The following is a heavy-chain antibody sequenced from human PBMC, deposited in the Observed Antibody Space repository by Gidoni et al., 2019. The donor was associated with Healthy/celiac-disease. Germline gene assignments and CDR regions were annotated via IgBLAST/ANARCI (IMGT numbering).Heavy chain of an antibody. V-gene: IGHV1-69*01. CDR2: FIAIFSTA. CDR3: ARSLEFSYSYGVDV. D-gene: IGHD3-16*02. J-gene: IGHJ6*02. Sequence: QLKRVQSGAEVKKPGCAVKVSCKAPGGTFSSYAISWVRQATGQGLEWLGGFIAIFSTADYAEKFQGRVTITTDESTSTAYMELSSLRSEDTDVYYCARSLEFSYSYGVDVWGQGTTVTVSS. CDR1: GGTFSSYA.